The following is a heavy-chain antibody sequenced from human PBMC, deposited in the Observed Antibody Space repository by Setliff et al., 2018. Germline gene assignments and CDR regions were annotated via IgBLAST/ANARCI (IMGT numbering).Heavy chain of an antibody. J-gene: IGHJ4*02. CDR1: GDSISGDY. D-gene: IGHD2-15*01. V-gene: IGHV4-59*01. CDR2: IHYSGST. CDR3: ARTRYGLGGRPY. Sequence: SETLSLTCTVAGDSISGDYWSWIRQPPGKGLEWIGFIHYSGSTNYNPSLKSRVTISLDTPKNQFSLRLSSVTAADTAVYYCARTRYGLGGRPYWGQGTLVTVSS.